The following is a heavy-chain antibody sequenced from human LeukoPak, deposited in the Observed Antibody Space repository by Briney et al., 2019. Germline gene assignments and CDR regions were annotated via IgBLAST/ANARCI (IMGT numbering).Heavy chain of an antibody. V-gene: IGHV3-49*04. D-gene: IGHD3-22*01. Sequence: GRSLRLSCTASGFTFGDYAMSWVRQAPGKGLEWVGFIRSRAYGGTTEYAASVKGRFTISRDDSKSIAYLQMNSLKTEVTAVYYCTRGGVDSSGYQSDYWGQGTLVTVSS. CDR3: TRGGVDSSGYQSDY. CDR2: IRSRAYGGTT. CDR1: GFTFGDYA. J-gene: IGHJ4*02.